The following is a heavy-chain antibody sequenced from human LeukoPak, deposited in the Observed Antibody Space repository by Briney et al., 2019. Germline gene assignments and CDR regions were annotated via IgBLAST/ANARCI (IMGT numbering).Heavy chain of an antibody. CDR2: IYYSGST. V-gene: IGHV4-31*03. CDR1: GGSIGSGGYY. Sequence: PSQTLSLTRTVSGGSIGSGGYYWSWIRQHPGKGLEWIGYIYYSGSTYYNPSLKSRVTISVDTSKNQFSLKLSSVTAADTAVYYCARLAAFMTTVTNDYWGQGTLVTVSS. D-gene: IGHD4-17*01. J-gene: IGHJ4*02. CDR3: ARLAAFMTTVTNDY.